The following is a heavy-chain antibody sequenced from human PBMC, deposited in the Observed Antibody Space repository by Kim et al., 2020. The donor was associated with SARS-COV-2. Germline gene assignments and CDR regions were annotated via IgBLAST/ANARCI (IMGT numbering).Heavy chain of an antibody. J-gene: IGHJ6*02. CDR3: VKNWNSRERSLWFGERLLGYGMDV. V-gene: IGHV3-64D*09. Sequence: GGSLRLSCSASGFTFSSYAMHWVRQAPGKGLEYVSAISSNGGSTYYADSVKGRFTISRDNSKNTLYLQMSSLRAEDTAVYYCVKNWNSRERSLWFGERLLGYGMDVWGQGTTVTVSS. D-gene: IGHD3-10*01. CDR2: ISSNGGST. CDR1: GFTFSSYA.